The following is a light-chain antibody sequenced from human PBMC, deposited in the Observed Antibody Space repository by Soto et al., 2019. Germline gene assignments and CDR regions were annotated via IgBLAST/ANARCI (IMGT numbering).Light chain of an antibody. J-gene: IGKJ1*01. CDR2: AAS. Sequence: DIQMTQSPSSLSASVGDRVTITCRASQSISSYLNWYQQKPGKAPKLLIYAASSLQSGVPSRFSGSGSGTDFTLTISGLQPEDSATYYCQQYERYSTFGQGTKVDIK. V-gene: IGKV1-39*01. CDR1: QSISSY. CDR3: QQYERYST.